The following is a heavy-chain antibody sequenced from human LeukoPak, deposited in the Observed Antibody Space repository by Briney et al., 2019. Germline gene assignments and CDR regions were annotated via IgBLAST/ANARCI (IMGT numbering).Heavy chain of an antibody. J-gene: IGHJ2*01. CDR3: ARTSSSETWSGVYWYFDL. D-gene: IGHD2-8*01. CDR2: ISSSGSTT. Sequence: GGSLRLSCAASGFTFSDYYMSWIRQAPGKGLELVSYISSSGSTTYYADSVQGRFTISRDNAKSSLFLLSNSLRAEDTAVYFCARTSSSETWSGVYWYFDLWGRGSLVTVSS. V-gene: IGHV3-11*01. CDR1: GFTFSDYY.